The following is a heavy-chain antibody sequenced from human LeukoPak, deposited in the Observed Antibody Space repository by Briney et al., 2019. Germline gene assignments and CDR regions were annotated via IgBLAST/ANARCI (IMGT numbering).Heavy chain of an antibody. D-gene: IGHD1-26*01. CDR2: IYYSGST. CDR3: AGRLRIVGATIDF. V-gene: IGHV4-30-4*07. Sequence: KPSQTLSLTCAVSGGSISSGGYSWSWIRQPPGKGLEWIGYIYYSGSTYYNPSLKSRVTISVDTSKNQFSLKLSSVTAADTAVYYCAGRLRIVGATIDFWGQGTLVTVSS. CDR1: GGSISSGGYS. J-gene: IGHJ4*02.